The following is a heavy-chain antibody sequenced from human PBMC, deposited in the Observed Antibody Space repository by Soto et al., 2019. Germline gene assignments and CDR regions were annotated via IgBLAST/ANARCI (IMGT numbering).Heavy chain of an antibody. CDR1: GGSISIGGYY. V-gene: IGHV4-31*03. D-gene: IGHD3-10*01. J-gene: IGHJ4*02. Sequence: SETLSLTCTVSGGSISIGGYYWSWIRQHPGKGLEWIGYINYSGSTYYNPSLESRHTISVDTSKNQFSLKVSPVTAADTAVYYCARGDSGPFDYWGQGTLVTVSS. CDR3: ARGDSGPFDY. CDR2: INYSGST.